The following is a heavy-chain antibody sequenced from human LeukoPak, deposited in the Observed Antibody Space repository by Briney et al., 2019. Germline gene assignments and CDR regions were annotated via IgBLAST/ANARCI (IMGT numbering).Heavy chain of an antibody. Sequence: SETLSVTCTVSGGSISSYYWSWIRQPPGKGLEWIGYIYYSGSTNYNPSLKSRVTISVDMSKNQFSLKPSSVTAADTAVYYCARAGRELLQNDYWGQGTLVTVSS. CDR1: GGSISSYY. CDR2: IYYSGST. V-gene: IGHV4-59*01. J-gene: IGHJ4*02. CDR3: ARAGRELLQNDY. D-gene: IGHD3-10*01.